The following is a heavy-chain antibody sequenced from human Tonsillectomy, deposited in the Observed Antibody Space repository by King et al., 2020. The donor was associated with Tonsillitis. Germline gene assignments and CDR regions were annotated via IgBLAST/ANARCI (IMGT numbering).Heavy chain of an antibody. D-gene: IGHD3-3*01. CDR3: ARDYDFWSDTKYYFDY. Sequence: VQLVQSGGGLVKPGGSLRLSCAASGFTFSDYYMSWIRQAPGKGLEWVSYISSSGSTIYYADSVKGRFTISRDNANHSLYLQMNSLRAEDTAVYYCARDYDFWSDTKYYFDYWGQGTLVTVSS. V-gene: IGHV3-11*01. CDR1: GFTFSDYY. CDR2: ISSSGSTI. J-gene: IGHJ4*02.